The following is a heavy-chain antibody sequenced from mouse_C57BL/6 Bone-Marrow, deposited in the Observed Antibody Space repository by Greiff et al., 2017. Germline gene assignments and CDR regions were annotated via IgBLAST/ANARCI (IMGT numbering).Heavy chain of an antibody. CDR2: ILPGSGST. CDR1: GYTFPGYW. D-gene: IGHD2-4*01. J-gene: IGHJ3*01. Sequence: VQLQASGAELMKPGASVKLSCKATGYTFPGYWIEWVKQRPGHGLEWIGEILPGSGSTNYNEKFKGKATFTADTSSNTAYMQLSSLTTEDSAIYYCAREDYDYARFAYWGQGTLVTVSA. CDR3: AREDYDYARFAY. V-gene: IGHV1-9*01.